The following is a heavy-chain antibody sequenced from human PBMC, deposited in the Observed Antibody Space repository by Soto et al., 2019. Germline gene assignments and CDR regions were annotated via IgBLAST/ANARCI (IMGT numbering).Heavy chain of an antibody. D-gene: IGHD3-16*01. V-gene: IGHV4-61*01. Sequence: SETLSLTCTVSDGSVSSDTYYWSWIRQPPGKGLEWIGYIYYSGSTNYNPSLKSRVTISIDTSKNQLSLKLNSVTAADTAVYYCARALWGGSATYYFYGLDVWGQGTTVTVSS. CDR2: IYYSGST. J-gene: IGHJ6*02. CDR3: ARALWGGSATYYFYGLDV. CDR1: DGSVSSDTYY.